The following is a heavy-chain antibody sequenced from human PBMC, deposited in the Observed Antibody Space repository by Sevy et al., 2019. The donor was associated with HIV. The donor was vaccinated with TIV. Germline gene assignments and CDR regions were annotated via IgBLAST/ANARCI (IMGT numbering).Heavy chain of an antibody. CDR3: AKAYGSGSQWWFDY. J-gene: IGHJ4*02. Sequence: GGSLRLSCAASGFTFDDYAMHWVRQAPGKGLEWVSGISWNSVTIGYADSVKGRFTISRDNAKNSLYLQMNTLRTEDMALYYCAKAYGSGSQWWFDYWGLRTLVTVSS. D-gene: IGHD3-10*01. CDR1: GFTFDDYA. CDR2: ISWNSVTI. V-gene: IGHV3-9*03.